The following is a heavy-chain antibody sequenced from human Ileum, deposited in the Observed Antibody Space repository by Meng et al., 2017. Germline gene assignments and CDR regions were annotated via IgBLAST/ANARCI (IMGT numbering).Heavy chain of an antibody. J-gene: IGHJ4*02. CDR2: ITGGGGVT. CDR3: GKRISGWYYMDY. D-gene: IGHD6-19*01. CDR1: GFTFNSFA. V-gene: IGHV3-23*01. Sequence: EAHLLESGGGVVAPGVPLRLPCAASGFTFNSFAMSWVRQTPGKGLEWVSAITGGGGVTYYADSVKGRFTISRDNSKNTLYLQMNSLRAEDTAVYYCGKRISGWYYMDYWGRGTLVTVSS.